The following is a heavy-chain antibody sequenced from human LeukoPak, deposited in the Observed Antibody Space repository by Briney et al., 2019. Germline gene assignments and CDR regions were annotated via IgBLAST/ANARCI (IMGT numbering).Heavy chain of an antibody. CDR1: GFTFTSCS. Sequence: GRCLRLSCAASGFTFTSCSMNGLLQAPGKGLEWVSVIYSGGSTYYADSVKGRFTISRDNSKNTLYLQMNSLRGEDTAVYYCARGVWFDPWGQGTLVTVSS. J-gene: IGHJ5*02. CDR2: IYSGGST. V-gene: IGHV3-66*01. CDR3: ARGVWFDP.